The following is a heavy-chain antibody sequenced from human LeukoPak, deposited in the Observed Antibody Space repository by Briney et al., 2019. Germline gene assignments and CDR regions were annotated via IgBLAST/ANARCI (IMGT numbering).Heavy chain of an antibody. CDR2: MNFNSGNT. J-gene: IGHJ3*02. D-gene: IGHD5-18*01. V-gene: IGHV1-8*01. CDR3: AKVGLGNTAIHI. Sequence: ASVKVSCKASGYTFPNYDINWVRQATGQGLEWMGWMNFNSGNTGYAQKFQGRVNMTRNTAISTVYMELSSLKSEDTAIYYCAKVGLGNTAIHIWGQGTMVTVSS. CDR1: GYTFPNYD.